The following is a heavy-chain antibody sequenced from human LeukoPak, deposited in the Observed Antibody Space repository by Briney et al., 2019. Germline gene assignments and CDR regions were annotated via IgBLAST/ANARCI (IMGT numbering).Heavy chain of an antibody. J-gene: IGHJ4*02. D-gene: IGHD3-22*01. CDR1: GFTFXXXX. Sequence: PGGSLRLSXAASGFTFXXXXXXXXXQAPGKXXXXXXGISGXXGSTYYADSVKGRFXISRXNSKNTLYLQMNSLRAEGTAVYYCARSSGFYLSHFDYWGQGTLVTVSS. V-gene: IGHV3-23*01. CDR2: ISGXXGST. CDR3: ARSSGFYLSHFDY.